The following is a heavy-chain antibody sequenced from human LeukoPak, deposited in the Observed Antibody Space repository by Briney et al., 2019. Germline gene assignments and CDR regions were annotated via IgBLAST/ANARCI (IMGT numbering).Heavy chain of an antibody. V-gene: IGHV3-74*03. CDR1: GFTFNNYW. Sequence: GGSLRLSCAASGFTFNNYWMHWVRQAPGKGLVWVSRINSDGSTTTYADSVKGRFTISRDNAKNTLYLQMNCLRAEDTAMYYCARVGTPDAFDIWGQGTMVTVSS. J-gene: IGHJ3*02. CDR2: INSDGSTT. CDR3: ARVGTPDAFDI.